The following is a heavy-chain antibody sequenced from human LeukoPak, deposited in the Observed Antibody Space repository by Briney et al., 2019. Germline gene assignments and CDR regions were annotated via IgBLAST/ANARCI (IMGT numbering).Heavy chain of an antibody. Sequence: ASVRVSCKASGYTFTSYYMHWVRQAPGHGLEWMGIINPSGGSTSYAQKFQGRDTMTRDTSTSTVYMELSSLRSEDTAVYYCARFITMIGETGYGMVVWGQGTRLTVSS. CDR2: INPSGGST. J-gene: IGHJ6*01. V-gene: IGHV1-46*01. CDR3: ARFITMIGETGYGMVV. CDR1: GYTFTSYY. D-gene: IGHD3-22*01.